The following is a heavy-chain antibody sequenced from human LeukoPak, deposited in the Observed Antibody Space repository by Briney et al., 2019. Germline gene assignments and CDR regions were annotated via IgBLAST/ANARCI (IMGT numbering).Heavy chain of an antibody. D-gene: IGHD4-17*01. CDR2: INHSGST. CDR1: GGSFSGYY. CDR3: ASGGTVTTLDY. Sequence: SETLSLTCAVYGGSFSGYYWSWIRQPPGKGLEWIGEINHSGSTNYNPSLKSRVTISVDTSKNQFSLKLSSVTAADTAVYYCASGGTVTTLDYWGQGTLVTVSS. J-gene: IGHJ4*02. V-gene: IGHV4-34*01.